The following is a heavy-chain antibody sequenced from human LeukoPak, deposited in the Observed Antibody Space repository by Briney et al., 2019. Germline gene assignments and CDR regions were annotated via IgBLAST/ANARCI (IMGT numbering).Heavy chain of an antibody. CDR1: GFTFDDYA. V-gene: IGHV3-9*01. CDR3: AKDRGSYYYYYGMDV. D-gene: IGHD1-26*01. J-gene: IGHJ6*02. CDR2: ISWNSGSI. Sequence: PGGSLRLSCAASGFTFDDYAMHWVRQAPGKGLEWVSGISWNSGSIGYADSVKGRFTISRDNAKNSLYLQMNSLRAEDTAVYYCAKDRGSYYYYYGMDVWGQGTTVTVSS.